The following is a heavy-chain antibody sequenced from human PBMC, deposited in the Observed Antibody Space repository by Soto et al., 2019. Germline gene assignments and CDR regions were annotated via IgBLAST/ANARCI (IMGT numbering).Heavy chain of an antibody. CDR2: IYYSGST. J-gene: IGHJ4*02. CDR1: GGSISSYY. CDR3: ARDDYGDLHFDY. V-gene: IGHV4-59*08. Sequence: SETLSLTYTVSGGSISSYYWSWIRQPPGKGLEWIGYIYYSGSTNYNPSLKSRVTISVDTSKNQFSLKLSSVTAADTAVYYCARDDYGDLHFDYWGQGTLVTVSS. D-gene: IGHD4-17*01.